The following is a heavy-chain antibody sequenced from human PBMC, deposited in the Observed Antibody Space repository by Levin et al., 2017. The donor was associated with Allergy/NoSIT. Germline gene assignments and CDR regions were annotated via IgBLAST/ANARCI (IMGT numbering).Heavy chain of an antibody. Sequence: GESLKISCAASGFTFSSYAMHWVRQAPGKGLEWVAVISRDGSNKDYADSVRGRLTISRDNSKNTLYLQMNSLRVEDTAVYYCARCRFGSGSYIGYYGMDVWGQGTTVTVSS. CDR2: ISRDGSNK. D-gene: IGHD3-10*01. V-gene: IGHV3-30-3*01. CDR3: ARCRFGSGSYIGYYGMDV. J-gene: IGHJ6*02. CDR1: GFTFSSYA.